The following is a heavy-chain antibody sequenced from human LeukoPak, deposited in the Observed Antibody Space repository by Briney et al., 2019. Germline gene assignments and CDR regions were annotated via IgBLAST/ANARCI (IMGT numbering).Heavy chain of an antibody. CDR2: IYYSGST. J-gene: IGHJ4*02. CDR1: GGSISSYY. D-gene: IGHD3-10*01. CDR3: ARGASTWFGEFDLDY. V-gene: IGHV4-59*01. Sequence: SETLSLTCTVSGGSISSYYWSWIRQPPGKGLEWIGYIYYSGSTNYNPSLKSRVTMSVDTSKNQFSLKLSSVTAADTAVYYCARGASTWFGEFDLDYWGQGTLVTVSS.